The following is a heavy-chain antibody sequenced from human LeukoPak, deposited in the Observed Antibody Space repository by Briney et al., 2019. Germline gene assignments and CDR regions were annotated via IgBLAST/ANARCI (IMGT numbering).Heavy chain of an antibody. V-gene: IGHV4-39*01. CDR1: GGSISSGSYY. J-gene: IGHJ3*02. CDR3: ARLRFVEWLSRAPHAFDI. CDR2: IYYSGST. D-gene: IGHD3-3*01. Sequence: PSETLSLTCTVSGGSISSGSYYWSWIRQPAGKGLEWIGSIYYSGSTYYNPSLKSRVTISVDTSKNQFPLKLSSVTAADTAVYYCARLRFVEWLSRAPHAFDIWGQGTMVTVSS.